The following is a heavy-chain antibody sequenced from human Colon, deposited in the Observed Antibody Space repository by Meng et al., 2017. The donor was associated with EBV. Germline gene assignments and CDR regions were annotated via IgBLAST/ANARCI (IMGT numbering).Heavy chain of an antibody. D-gene: IGHD2-2*02. J-gene: IGHJ5*02. CDR2: IYHGVNI. CDR1: GDSITSGDYS. V-gene: IGHV4-30-2*01. CDR3: VRNTRRGGGWFDP. Sequence: QVKFQESGSGLVRPSQTLSLTCAFSGDSITSGDYSWTWIRQPPGKGLEWIGYIYHGVNIYYTPSLRSRVTISVDKSRDQFSLKLTSVSAADTAVYYCVRNTRRGGGWFDPWGQGTLVTVSS.